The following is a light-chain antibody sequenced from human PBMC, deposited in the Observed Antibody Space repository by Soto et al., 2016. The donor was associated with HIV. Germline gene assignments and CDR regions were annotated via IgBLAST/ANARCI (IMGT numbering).Light chain of an antibody. CDR2: AAS. Sequence: IRMTQSPSSFSASTGDRVTITCRASQDISTYLAWYQQTPGKAPQLLIYAASTLQSGVPSRFSGSGSGTDFTLTISCLQSEDFATYYCQQYYSDVALSFGGGTKVEIK. CDR1: QDISTY. J-gene: IGKJ4*01. CDR3: QQYYSDVALS. V-gene: IGKV1-8*01.